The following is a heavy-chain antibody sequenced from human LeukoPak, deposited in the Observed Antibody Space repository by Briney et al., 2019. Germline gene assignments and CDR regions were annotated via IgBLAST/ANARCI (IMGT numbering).Heavy chain of an antibody. D-gene: IGHD3-10*01. V-gene: IGHV3-20*01. CDR3: ARGITMVRGVPSDY. CDR1: GSTFDDYG. Sequence: GGSLRLSCAASGSTFDDYGMSWVRQAPGKGLEWVSGINWNGGSTGYAASVKGRFTISRDNANNSLYLQMNSLRAEDTALYHCARGITMVRGVPSDYWGQGTLVTVSS. J-gene: IGHJ4*02. CDR2: INWNGGST.